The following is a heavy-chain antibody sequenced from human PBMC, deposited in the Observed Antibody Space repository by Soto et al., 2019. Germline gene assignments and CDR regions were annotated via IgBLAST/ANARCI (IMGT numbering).Heavy chain of an antibody. CDR3: AREGNLGRWLQPLDF. D-gene: IGHD5-12*01. CDR2: IHYNRNT. Sequence: PSETLSLTCTVSGDSISAYSCSWVRQPPGKGLEWIGNIHYNRNTKYNPSLKSRVTMSVDTSKNQFSLKLISVTAADTAKYFCAREGNLGRWLQPLDFWGQGTLVTVSS. CDR1: GDSISAYS. J-gene: IGHJ4*02. V-gene: IGHV4-59*01.